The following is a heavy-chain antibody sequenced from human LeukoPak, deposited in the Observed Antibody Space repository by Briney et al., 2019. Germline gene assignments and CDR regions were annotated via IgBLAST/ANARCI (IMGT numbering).Heavy chain of an antibody. CDR1: GYTFTSYA. CDR3: AREYSSSWYVPTYNWFDP. Sequence: ASVKVSCKASGYTFTSYAMNWVRQAPGQGLEWMGWINTNTGNPTYAQGFTGRFVFSLDTSVSTAYLQISSLKAEDTAVYYCAREYSSSWYVPTYNWFDPWGQGTLVTVSS. V-gene: IGHV7-4-1*02. J-gene: IGHJ5*02. CDR2: INTNTGNP. D-gene: IGHD6-13*01.